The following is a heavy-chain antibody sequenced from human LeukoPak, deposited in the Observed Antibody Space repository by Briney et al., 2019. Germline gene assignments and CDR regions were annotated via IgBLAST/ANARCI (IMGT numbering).Heavy chain of an antibody. CDR1: GLTFRSYE. CDR3: ARDRSKVTAYDDDLDM. V-gene: IGHV3-48*03. CDR2: ISDVGTTQ. J-gene: IGHJ3*02. Sequence: GGSLRLSCTGSGLTFRSYELNWVRQAPGKGLEWVSYISDVGTTQHYADSVKGRFTISRDNVKNSVFLQMKSLTAEDTAVYYCARDRSKVTAYDDDLDMWGQGTMVIVSS. D-gene: IGHD2-21*02.